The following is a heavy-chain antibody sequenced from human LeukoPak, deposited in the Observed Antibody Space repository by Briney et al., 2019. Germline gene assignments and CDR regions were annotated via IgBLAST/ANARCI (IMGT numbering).Heavy chain of an antibody. J-gene: IGHJ4*02. Sequence: GRSLRLSCAASGFTFSSYSMHWIRQAPGKGLEWVSYISSSTSYTNYADSVKGRFTISRDNAKNSLYLQMNSLRAEDTAVYYCATDRSSSSWFDYWGQGTLVTVSS. CDR3: ATDRSSSSWFDY. V-gene: IGHV3-21*05. CDR2: ISSSTSYT. CDR1: GFTFSSYS. D-gene: IGHD6-13*01.